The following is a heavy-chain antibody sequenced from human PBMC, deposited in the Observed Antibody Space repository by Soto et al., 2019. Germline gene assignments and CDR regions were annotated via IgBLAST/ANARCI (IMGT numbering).Heavy chain of an antibody. V-gene: IGHV3-33*01. CDR1: GFTFSSYG. CDR2: IWYDGSNK. Sequence: GGSLRLSCAASGFTFSSYGMHWVHQAPGKGLEWVAVIWYDGSNKYYADSVKGRFTISRDNSKNTLYLQMNSLRAEDTAVYYCARDRGYSYGFDFDYWGQGTLVTVSS. D-gene: IGHD5-18*01. CDR3: ARDRGYSYGFDFDY. J-gene: IGHJ4*02.